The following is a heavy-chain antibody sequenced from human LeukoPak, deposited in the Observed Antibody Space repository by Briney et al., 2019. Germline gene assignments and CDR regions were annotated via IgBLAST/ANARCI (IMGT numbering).Heavy chain of an antibody. J-gene: IGHJ5*02. Sequence: GGSLRFSGAASGFTFSNYAMSWVRQAPGKGLEWVSSISDSGRNTYYADSVKGRFTISRDNSKNTLFLQMNSLRPDDTAVYYCASSHYDFWSGYSAWGQGTLVTVSS. CDR1: GFTFSNYA. D-gene: IGHD3-3*01. CDR2: ISDSGRNT. V-gene: IGHV3-23*01. CDR3: ASSHYDFWSGYSA.